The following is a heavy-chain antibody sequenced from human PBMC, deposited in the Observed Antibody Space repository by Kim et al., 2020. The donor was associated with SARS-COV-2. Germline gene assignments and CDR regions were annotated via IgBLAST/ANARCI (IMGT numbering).Heavy chain of an antibody. CDR2: IYYSGST. D-gene: IGHD3-10*01. CDR1: GGSISSGGYY. V-gene: IGHV4-31*03. J-gene: IGHJ4*02. CDR3: ARVGSGKWFGELLHIDY. Sequence: SETLSLTCTVSGGSISSGGYYWSWIRQHPGKGLEWIGYIYYSGSTYYNPSLKSRVTISVDTNKNQFSLKLSPVTAAATAVYYCARVGSGKWFGELLHIDYWGQRTLVTVSS.